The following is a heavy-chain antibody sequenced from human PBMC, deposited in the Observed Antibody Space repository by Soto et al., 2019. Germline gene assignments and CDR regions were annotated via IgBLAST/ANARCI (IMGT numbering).Heavy chain of an antibody. J-gene: IGHJ4*02. D-gene: IGHD1-1*01. V-gene: IGHV1-58*01. CDR1: GFTFSSSS. CDR3: AAVPGDFDC. Sequence: SVKVSCKTSGFTFSSSSVQWVRQARGQRLEWIGWIVIGTGNTNYAQRFQGRVTFTRDMSTSTAYMELSSLRSEDTAVYYCAAVPGDFDCWGQGTLVTVSS. CDR2: IVIGTGNT.